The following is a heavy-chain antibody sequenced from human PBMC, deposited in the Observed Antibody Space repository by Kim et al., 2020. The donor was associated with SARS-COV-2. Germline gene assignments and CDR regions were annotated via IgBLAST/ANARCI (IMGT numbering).Heavy chain of an antibody. CDR2: IIPIFGTA. D-gene: IGHD5-18*01. CDR1: GGTFSSYA. J-gene: IGHJ6*02. V-gene: IGHV1-69*13. CDR3: AFGDTAMGYYYYGMDV. Sequence: SVKVSCKASGGTFSSYAISWVRQAPGQGLEWMGGIIPIFGTANYAQKFQGRVTITADESTSTAYTELSSLRSEDTAVYYCAFGDTAMGYYYYGMDVWGQGTTVTVSS.